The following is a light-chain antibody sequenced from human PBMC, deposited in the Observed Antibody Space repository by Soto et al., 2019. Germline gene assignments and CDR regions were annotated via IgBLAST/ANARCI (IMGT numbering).Light chain of an antibody. J-gene: IGKJ2*01. CDR2: AAS. V-gene: IGKV1-39*01. CDR1: QSISSY. Sequence: DIQMTQSPSSLSASVGDRVTITCRASQSISSYLNWYQQKPGKAPKLLIYAASSLQGGVPSRFSGSGPGTDFTLTISSLQPEDFATYYCQQSYSTPYTFGQGTKVDIK. CDR3: QQSYSTPYT.